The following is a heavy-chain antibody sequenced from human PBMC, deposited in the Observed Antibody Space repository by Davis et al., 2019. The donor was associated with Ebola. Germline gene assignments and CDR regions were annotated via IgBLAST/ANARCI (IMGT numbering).Heavy chain of an antibody. J-gene: IGHJ4*02. V-gene: IGHV3-64*04. CDR1: GFTFSSYA. Sequence: GGSLRLSCAASGFTFSSYAMHWVRQAPGKGLQYVSGITNNGGSTYYADSVKGRFIISRDNSKNTLYLQMNSLRAEDTAVYYCARGISRWGQGTLVTVSS. CDR2: ITNNGGST. CDR3: ARGISR. D-gene: IGHD3-3*02.